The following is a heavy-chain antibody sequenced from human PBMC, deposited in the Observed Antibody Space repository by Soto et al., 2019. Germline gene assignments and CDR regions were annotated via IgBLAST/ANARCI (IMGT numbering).Heavy chain of an antibody. D-gene: IGHD2-8*01. Sequence: PGESLKISCKGSGYSFTSYWIGWVRQMPGKGLEWMGIIYPGDSDTRYSPSFQGQVTISADKSISTAYLQWSSLKASDTAMYYCARSPPRDCTNGVCAPGLDYWGQGTLVTVSS. CDR1: GYSFTSYW. J-gene: IGHJ4*02. CDR3: ARSPPRDCTNGVCAPGLDY. CDR2: IYPGDSDT. V-gene: IGHV5-51*01.